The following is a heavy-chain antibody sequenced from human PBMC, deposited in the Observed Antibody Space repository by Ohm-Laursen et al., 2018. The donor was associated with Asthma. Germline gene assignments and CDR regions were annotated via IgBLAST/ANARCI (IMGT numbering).Heavy chain of an antibody. CDR3: ARDGRLRGSFDY. CDR2: ISDSGRA. D-gene: IGHD3-10*01. J-gene: IGHJ4*02. Sequence: TLSLTWAVSGGSVDKNSWWNWVRQAPGKGLEWLGEISDSGRANCRPSLKSRVIISGDRSKNQFSLNLSSVTAADTALYYCARDGRLRGSFDYWGQGTLVTVSS. CDR1: GGSVDKNSW. V-gene: IGHV4-4*02.